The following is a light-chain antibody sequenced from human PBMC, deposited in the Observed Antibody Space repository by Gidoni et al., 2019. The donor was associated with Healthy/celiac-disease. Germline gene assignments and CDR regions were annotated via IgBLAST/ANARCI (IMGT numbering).Light chain of an antibody. CDR3: AAWDDSLNGPV. CDR1: SCNIGSNT. Sequence: QSVLTKPPSASGTPGQRVTISCSGSSCNIGSNTVNWYQQLPGTAPKLLIYSNNQRPSGVPDRFSGSKSGTSASLAISGLQSEDEADYYCAAWDDSLNGPVFGGGTKLTVL. V-gene: IGLV1-44*01. J-gene: IGLJ2*01. CDR2: SNN.